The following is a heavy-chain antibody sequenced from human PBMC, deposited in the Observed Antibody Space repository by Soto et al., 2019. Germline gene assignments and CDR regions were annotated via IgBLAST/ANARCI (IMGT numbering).Heavy chain of an antibody. J-gene: IGHJ4*02. CDR3: ARGAVVVPAARSYFDY. CDR2: IWYDGSNK. D-gene: IGHD2-2*01. CDR1: GFTFSSYG. Sequence: QVQLVESGGGVVQPGRSLRLSCAASGFTFSSYGMHWVRQAPGKGLGWVAVIWYDGSNKYYADSVKGRFTISRDNSKNTLYLQMNSLRAEDTAVYYCARGAVVVPAARSYFDYWGQGTLVTVSS. V-gene: IGHV3-33*01.